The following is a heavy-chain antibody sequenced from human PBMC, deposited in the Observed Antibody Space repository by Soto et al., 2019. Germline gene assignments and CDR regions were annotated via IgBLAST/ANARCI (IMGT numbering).Heavy chain of an antibody. V-gene: IGHV3-23*01. J-gene: IGHJ4*02. D-gene: IGHD6-19*01. Sequence: GGSLRLSCAASGFTFSNYAMSWVRQAPGKGLEWVSGISASGRDTYYADSVKDRFTISRDSSKNTVYLQMNSLRADDTAIYYCAKGKSSGWYYFDYWGQGTTVTVYS. CDR3: AKGKSSGWYYFDY. CDR2: ISASGRDT. CDR1: GFTFSNYA.